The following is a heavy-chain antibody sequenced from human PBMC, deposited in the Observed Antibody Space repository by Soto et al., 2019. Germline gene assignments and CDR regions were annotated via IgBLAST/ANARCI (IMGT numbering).Heavy chain of an antibody. J-gene: IGHJ4*02. V-gene: IGHV4-30-2*01. D-gene: IGHD3-22*01. CDR3: AGIYDSIGYYYDH. CDR2: IYHGGST. Sequence: QLQLHESGSGLVRPSQTLSLPCTVSGGSISSGGYSWGWIRQPPGKGLEWIGYIYHGGSTNYNPSLKSRVTISVDRSKNQFSLKVSSVTAADTAVYYCAGIYDSIGYYYDHWGQGTLVTVSS. CDR1: GGSISSGGYS.